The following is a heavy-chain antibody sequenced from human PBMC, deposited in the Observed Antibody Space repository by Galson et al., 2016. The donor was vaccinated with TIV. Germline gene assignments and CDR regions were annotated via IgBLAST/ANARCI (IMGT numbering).Heavy chain of an antibody. CDR1: GYIFTGFY. CDR2: INTDSGVT. Sequence: SVKVSCKASGYIFTGFYVHWVRQAPGQGLEWMGWINTDSGVTNYAQKFEAWVTMTRDTSVSTAYMELYGLKSDDTAVYYCARDPRGPCTSATCPTTYYFGMDVWGQGTTVIVSS. D-gene: IGHD2-2*01. CDR3: ARDPRGPCTSATCPTTYYFGMDV. J-gene: IGHJ6*02. V-gene: IGHV1-2*04.